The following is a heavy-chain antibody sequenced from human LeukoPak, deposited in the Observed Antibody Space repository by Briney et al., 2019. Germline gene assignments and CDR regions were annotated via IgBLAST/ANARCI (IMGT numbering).Heavy chain of an antibody. J-gene: IGHJ4*02. CDR3: AREGYCSGGSCPGGTDY. CDR1: GGSISSYY. V-gene: IGHV4-59*01. CDR2: IYYSGST. Sequence: SETLSLTCTVSGGSISSYYWSWIRQPPGKGLEWIGYIYYSGSTNYNPPLKSRVTISVDTSKNQFSLKLSSVTAADTAVYYCAREGYCSGGSCPGGTDYWGQGTLVTVSS. D-gene: IGHD2-15*01.